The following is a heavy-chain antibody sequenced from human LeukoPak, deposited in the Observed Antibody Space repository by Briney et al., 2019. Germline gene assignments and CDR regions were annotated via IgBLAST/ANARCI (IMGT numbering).Heavy chain of an antibody. V-gene: IGHV4-30-2*01. J-gene: IGHJ6*03. CDR2: IYHSGST. CDR1: GGSISSGGYY. D-gene: IGHD6-6*01. Sequence: SSETLSLTCTVSGGSISSGGYYWSWIRQPPGKGLEWIGYIYHSGSTYYNPSLKSRVTISVDTSKNQFSLKLSSVTAADTAVYYCASPSRKQLGARYYYYYMDVWGKGTTVTVSS. CDR3: ASPSRKQLGARYYYYYMDV.